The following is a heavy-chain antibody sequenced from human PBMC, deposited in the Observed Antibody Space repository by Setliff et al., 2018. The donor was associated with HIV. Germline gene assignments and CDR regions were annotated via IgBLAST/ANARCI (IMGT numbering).Heavy chain of an antibody. Sequence: GASVKVSCKAFGYTFTGYYMHWVRQAPGQGLEWMGWISVKNGNTNYAQKFQGRVTMTRNTSISTAYMELSSLRSEDTAVYYCARGIFTGSYHFDYWGQGTLVTVSS. CDR1: GYTFTGYY. CDR3: ARGIFTGSYHFDY. J-gene: IGHJ4*02. D-gene: IGHD3-10*01. V-gene: IGHV1-8*02. CDR2: ISVKNGNT.